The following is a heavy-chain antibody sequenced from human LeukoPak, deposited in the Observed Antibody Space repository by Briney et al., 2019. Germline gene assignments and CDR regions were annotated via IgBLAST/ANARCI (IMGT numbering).Heavy chain of an antibody. D-gene: IGHD3-3*01. V-gene: IGHV1-18*01. J-gene: IGHJ4*02. CDR3: ARNGGTYYDFWSGYYTDSGPDLYFDY. CDR2: ISAYNGNT. Sequence: ASVKVSCKASGYTFTSYGISWVRQAPGQGLEWMGWISAYNGNTNYAQKLQGRVTMTTDTSTSTAYMELRSLRSDDTAVYYCARNGGTYYDFWSGYYTDSGPDLYFDYWGQGTLVTVSS. CDR1: GYTFTSYG.